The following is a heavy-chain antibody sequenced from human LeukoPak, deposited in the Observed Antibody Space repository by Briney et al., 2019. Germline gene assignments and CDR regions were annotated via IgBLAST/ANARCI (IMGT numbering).Heavy chain of an antibody. V-gene: IGHV3-20*01. D-gene: IGHD2-2*01. Sequence: PGGSLRLSCAASGFTFDDYAMSWVRQAPGKGLEWVSGINWSGGSTGYADSVKGRFTISRDNAKNSLSLQMNSLRAEDTALYHCARGKSRSTGAQPDYWGQGTLVTVSS. CDR3: ARGKSRSTGAQPDY. CDR1: GFTFDDYA. CDR2: INWSGGST. J-gene: IGHJ4*02.